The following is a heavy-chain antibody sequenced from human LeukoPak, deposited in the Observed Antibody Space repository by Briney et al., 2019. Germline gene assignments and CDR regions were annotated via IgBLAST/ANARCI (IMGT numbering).Heavy chain of an antibody. V-gene: IGHV3-64D*06. Sequence: GGSLRLSCSASGFTFSSYAMHWVRQAPGKGLEYVSAISSNGGSTYYADSVKGRFTISRDNSKNTLYLQMSSLRAEDTAVYYCVKGPSSGWCYYFDYWGQGTLVTVSS. D-gene: IGHD6-19*01. CDR1: GFTFSSYA. CDR3: VKGPSSGWCYYFDY. CDR2: ISSNGGST. J-gene: IGHJ4*02.